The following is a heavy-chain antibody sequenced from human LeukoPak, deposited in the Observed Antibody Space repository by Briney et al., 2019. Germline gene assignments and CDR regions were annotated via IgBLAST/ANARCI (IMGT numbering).Heavy chain of an antibody. Sequence: ASVKVSCKASGYTFTSYGISWVRQAPGQGLEWMGWISAYNGNTNYAQKLQGRVTMTTDTSTSTAYMELRSLRSDDTAVYYCARVVTMVRGVQVGDYWGQGTLVTVYS. CDR2: ISAYNGNT. J-gene: IGHJ4*02. CDR1: GYTFTSYG. CDR3: ARVVTMVRGVQVGDY. V-gene: IGHV1-18*04. D-gene: IGHD3-10*01.